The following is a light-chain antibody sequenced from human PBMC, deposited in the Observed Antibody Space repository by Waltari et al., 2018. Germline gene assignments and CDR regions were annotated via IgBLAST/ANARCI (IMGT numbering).Light chain of an antibody. V-gene: IGKV3-20*01. Sequence: DIVLTQSPRSLSSSPGERVTLPCRASQSVSRALAWYQQKPGQAPRLLIFGASNRATGVPDRFSGSGSETDFSLTISRLEPEDFAVYYCQHYVRLPATFGRGTKVEIK. CDR3: QHYVRLPAT. J-gene: IGKJ1*01. CDR1: QSVSRA. CDR2: GAS.